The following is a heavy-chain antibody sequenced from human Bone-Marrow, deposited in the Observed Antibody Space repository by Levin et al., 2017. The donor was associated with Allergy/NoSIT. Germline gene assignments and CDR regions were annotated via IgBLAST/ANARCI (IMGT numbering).Heavy chain of an antibody. CDR1: GYTFTSYY. V-gene: IGHV1-46*03. J-gene: IGHJ6*03. D-gene: IGHD3-10*01. CDR2: INPSGGST. Sequence: ASVKVSCKASGYTFTSYYMHWVRQAPGQGLEWMGIINPSGGSTSYAQKFQGRVTMTRDTSTSTVYMELSSLRSEDTAVYYCARDRVLLWFGELHPYYYDYMDVWGKGTTVTVSS. CDR3: ARDRVLLWFGELHPYYYDYMDV.